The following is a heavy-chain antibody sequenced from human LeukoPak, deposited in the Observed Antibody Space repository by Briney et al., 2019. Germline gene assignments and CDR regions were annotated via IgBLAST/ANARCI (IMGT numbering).Heavy chain of an antibody. CDR3: ARGSAGDGDYFGHYFDY. CDR1: GGSISSGGYS. J-gene: IGHJ4*02. V-gene: IGHV4-30-2*01. D-gene: IGHD4-17*01. CDR2: IYHSGST. Sequence: PSQTLPLTCAVSGGSISSGGYSWSWIRQPPGKGLEWIGYIYHSGSTYYNPSLKSRVTISVDRSKNQFSLKLSSVTAADTAVYYCARGSAGDGDYFGHYFDYWGQGTLVTVSS.